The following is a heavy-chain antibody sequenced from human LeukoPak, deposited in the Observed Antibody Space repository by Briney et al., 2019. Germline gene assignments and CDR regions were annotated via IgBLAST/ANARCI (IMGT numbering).Heavy chain of an antibody. CDR1: GYTFTSYD. J-gene: IGHJ4*02. CDR2: MNPNSGNT. Sequence: GASVKVSCKASGYTFTSYDINWVRQATGQGLEWMGWMNPNSGNTGYAQKFQGRVTMTRNTSISTAYMELSSLRSEDTAVYYCAREKRFLPKGVCLFASGGKETRVTVPP. V-gene: IGHV1-8*01. CDR3: AREKRFLPKGVCLFAS. D-gene: IGHD2-8*01.